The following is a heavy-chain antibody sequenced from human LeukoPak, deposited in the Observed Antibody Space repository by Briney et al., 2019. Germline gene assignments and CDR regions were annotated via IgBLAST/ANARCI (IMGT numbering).Heavy chain of an antibody. CDR3: AKSENAIFGVVGY. Sequence: GGSLRLSCAASGFTFSSYARSWVRQAPGKGLEWVSAISGSGGSAYYADSVKGRFTISRDNSKNTLFLQMNSLRAEDTAVYYCAKSENAIFGVVGYWGQGTLVTVSS. J-gene: IGHJ4*02. D-gene: IGHD3-3*01. CDR2: ISGSGGSA. CDR1: GFTFSSYA. V-gene: IGHV3-23*01.